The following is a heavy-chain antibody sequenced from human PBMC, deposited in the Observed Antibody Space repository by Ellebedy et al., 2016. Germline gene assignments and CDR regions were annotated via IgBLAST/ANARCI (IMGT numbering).Heavy chain of an antibody. CDR2: ISHDGSST. J-gene: IGHJ4*02. CDR3: RQGHYADY. CDR1: GLSFSSSV. Sequence: GESLKISXAAAGLSFSSSVIHWVRQAPGEKLEWVAGISHDGSSTHYPDSMKGRFTISRDNSKNTVYLRMSNLRVEDTALYYCRQGHYADYWGQGTLVTVSS. V-gene: IGHV3-30*04.